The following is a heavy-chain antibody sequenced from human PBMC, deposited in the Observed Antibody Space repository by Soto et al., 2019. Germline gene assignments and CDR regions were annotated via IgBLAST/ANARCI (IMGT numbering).Heavy chain of an antibody. D-gene: IGHD2-8*02. CDR1: GYTFINYN. CDR3: ARHLAAGDV. CDR2: INPTGGST. V-gene: IGHV1-46*01. Sequence: QVQLVQSGAEVKKPGASVKVSCKASGYTFINYNIHWVRQAPGHGLEWMAIINPTGGSTNYAQKFHGRLTLTMDTSTSTVYMELSSLTSEDTAMYYCARHLAAGDVWGQGTLVTASS. J-gene: IGHJ4*02.